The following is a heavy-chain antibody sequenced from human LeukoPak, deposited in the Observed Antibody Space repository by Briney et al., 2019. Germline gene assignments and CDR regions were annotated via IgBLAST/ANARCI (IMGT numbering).Heavy chain of an antibody. CDR1: GGSISSSSYY. J-gene: IGHJ6*02. CDR2: IYYSGST. V-gene: IGHV4-39*01. Sequence: SETLSLTCTVSGGSISSSSYYRGWIRQPPGKGLEWIGSIYYSGSTYYNPSLKSRVTISVDTSKNQFSLKLSSVTAADTAVYYCARLAAMVPGDYYGMDVWGQGTTVTVSS. CDR3: ARLAAMVPGDYYGMDV. D-gene: IGHD5-18*01.